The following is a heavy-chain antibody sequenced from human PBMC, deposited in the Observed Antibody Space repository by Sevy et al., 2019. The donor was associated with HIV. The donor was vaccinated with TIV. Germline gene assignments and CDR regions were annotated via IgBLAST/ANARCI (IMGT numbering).Heavy chain of an antibody. V-gene: IGHV4-34*01. CDR2: INESGIT. Sequence: SETLSLTCGVHDGSFSGYYWNWIRQLPGKGLEWIGEINESGITYYNPSLKSRVTISVDTSKKQFSLKPNSVTAADTAVYFCARSPPVVVVPGAPSWFDPWGQGTLVTVSS. J-gene: IGHJ5*02. CDR3: ARSPPVVVVPGAPSWFDP. D-gene: IGHD2-2*01. CDR1: DGSFSGYY.